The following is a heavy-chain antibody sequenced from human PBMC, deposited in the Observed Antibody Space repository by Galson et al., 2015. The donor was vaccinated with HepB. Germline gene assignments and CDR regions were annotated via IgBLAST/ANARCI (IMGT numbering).Heavy chain of an antibody. D-gene: IGHD2-15*01. J-gene: IGHJ4*02. V-gene: IGHV4-31*03. Sequence: TLSLTCTVSGGSVRNGGYYWSWIRQHPGKGLEWIGYIYSSGATYYNPSLKSRLTISLDTSKNLLSLKLNSVTAADMAVYYCARVESATSGGFDFWGQGTLVTVSS. CDR3: ARVESATSGGFDF. CDR1: GGSVRNGGYY. CDR2: IYSSGAT.